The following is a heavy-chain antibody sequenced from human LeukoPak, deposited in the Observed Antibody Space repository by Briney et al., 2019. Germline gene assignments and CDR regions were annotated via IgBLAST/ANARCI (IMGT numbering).Heavy chain of an antibody. D-gene: IGHD6-13*01. CDR1: GYIFTDYY. V-gene: IGHV1-46*01. CDR2: INPSGGST. Sequence: ASVKVSCKASGYIFTDYYIHWVRQAPGQGLEWMGIINPSGGSTSYAQKFQGRVTMTRDMSTSTVYMELSSLRSEDTAVYYCAKTIAAAGKYYFDYWGQGTLVTVSS. CDR3: AKTIAAAGKYYFDY. J-gene: IGHJ4*02.